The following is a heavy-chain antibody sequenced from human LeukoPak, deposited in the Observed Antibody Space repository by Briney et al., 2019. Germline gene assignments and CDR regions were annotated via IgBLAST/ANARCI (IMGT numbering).Heavy chain of an antibody. V-gene: IGHV1-2*04. J-gene: IGHJ4*02. D-gene: IGHD3-22*01. CDR2: INPNSGGT. CDR1: GYTFTGYY. CDR3: ARAYYDSSGPPYFDY. Sequence: ASVKVSCKASGYTFTGYYMHWVRQAPGQGLEWMGWINPNSGGTNYAQKFQGWVTMTRDTSISTAYMELSRLRSDDTAVYYRARAYYDSSGPPYFDYWGQGTLVTVSS.